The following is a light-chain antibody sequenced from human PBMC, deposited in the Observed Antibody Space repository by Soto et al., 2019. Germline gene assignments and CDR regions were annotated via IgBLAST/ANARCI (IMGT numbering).Light chain of an antibody. CDR1: QGVGNKY. J-gene: IGKJ5*01. CDR3: QPYTNEHGIP. V-gene: IGKV3-20*01. CDR2: AAS. Sequence: EIALTQSPGTLSLSPAERATLSCRASQGVGNKYLAWYQQRPGQAPSLLIYAASRRATGVPDRVSGSGSGTDFTLTISRLEPEDFAVYYWQPYTNEHGIPFGQGKRVEIK.